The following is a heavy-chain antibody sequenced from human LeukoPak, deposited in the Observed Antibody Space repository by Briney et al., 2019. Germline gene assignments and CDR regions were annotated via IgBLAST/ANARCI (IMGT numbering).Heavy chain of an antibody. CDR1: GGSISSYY. V-gene: IGHV4-59*01. J-gene: IGHJ4*02. D-gene: IGHD5-12*01. Sequence: SETLSLTCTVSGGSISSYYWSWIRQPPGKGLEWIGYISYSGSTKYNPSLNSRVTISVDTSKNQFSLKLSSVTAADTAVYYCARALMVDTTYYFDYWGQGTLVTVSS. CDR3: ARALMVDTTYYFDY. CDR2: ISYSGST.